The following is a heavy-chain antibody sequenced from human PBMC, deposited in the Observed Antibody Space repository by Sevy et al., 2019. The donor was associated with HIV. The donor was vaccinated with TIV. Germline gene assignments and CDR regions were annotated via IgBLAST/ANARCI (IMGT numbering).Heavy chain of an antibody. V-gene: IGHV3-30*18. J-gene: IGHJ6*02. CDR2: ISYDGSNK. D-gene: IGHD3-22*01. CDR1: GFPFRSYG. CDR3: AKAKTYYYDSSGSYGMDV. Sequence: GGSLRLSCAASGFPFRSYGLHWVRQAPGKGLGWVAVISYDGSNKYYADSVKGRFTISRDNSKNTLYLQMNSLRAEDTAVYYCAKAKTYYYDSSGSYGMDVWGQGTTVTVSS.